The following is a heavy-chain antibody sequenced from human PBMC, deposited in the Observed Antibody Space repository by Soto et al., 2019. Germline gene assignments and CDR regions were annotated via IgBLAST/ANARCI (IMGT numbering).Heavy chain of an antibody. CDR3: ARDSLTAALDY. CDR1: GYPFTSYA. Sequence: GSVKVSCKASGYPFTSYAMHLVRQAPGQRLEWMGWINVGNGNTKYSQKFQGRVTITSDISASTACMELSSLRSEDTAVYYCARDSLTAALDYWGQGTMVTVSS. J-gene: IGHJ4*02. V-gene: IGHV1-3*01. CDR2: INVGNGNT.